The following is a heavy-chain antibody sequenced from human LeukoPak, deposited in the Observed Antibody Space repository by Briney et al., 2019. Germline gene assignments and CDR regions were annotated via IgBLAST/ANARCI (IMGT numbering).Heavy chain of an antibody. Sequence: ASVKVSCKASGYTFTSCDINWVRQATGQGLEWMGWMNPNSGNTGYAQKFQGRVTITRNTSISTAYMELSSLRSEDTAVYYCARVLGYCSSTSCYNWFDPWGQGTLVTVSS. CDR3: ARVLGYCSSTSCYNWFDP. D-gene: IGHD2-2*01. V-gene: IGHV1-8*03. CDR2: MNPNSGNT. CDR1: GYTFTSCD. J-gene: IGHJ5*02.